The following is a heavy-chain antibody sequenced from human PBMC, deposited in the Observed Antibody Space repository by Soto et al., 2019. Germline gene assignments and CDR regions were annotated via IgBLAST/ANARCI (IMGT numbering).Heavy chain of an antibody. CDR1: GFTFSRYA. D-gene: IGHD1-1*01. J-gene: IGHJ4*02. V-gene: IGHV3-23*01. CDR3: ATQDFRGTTGTT. CDR2: ISGSGGNI. Sequence: EVQLLESGGGLVQPGGSLRLSCAASGFTFSRYAMGWVRQAPGKGLEWVSVISGSGGNIHYADSVKGRFTISRDNSKNTLYLQMNSLRVEDTAVYICATQDFRGTTGTTWGQGTLVTVSS.